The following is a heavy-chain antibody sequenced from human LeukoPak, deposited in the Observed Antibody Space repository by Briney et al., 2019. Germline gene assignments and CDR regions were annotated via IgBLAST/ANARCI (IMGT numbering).Heavy chain of an antibody. Sequence: EASVKVSCKASGGTFSSYAISWVRQAPGQGLEWMGGIIPIFGTANYAQKFQGRVTITADESTSTAYMELSSLRSEDTAVYYCARGTFLEWPSYYWGQGTLVTVSS. CDR3: ARGTFLEWPSYY. D-gene: IGHD3-3*01. CDR1: GGTFSSYA. J-gene: IGHJ4*02. CDR2: IIPIFGTA. V-gene: IGHV1-69*13.